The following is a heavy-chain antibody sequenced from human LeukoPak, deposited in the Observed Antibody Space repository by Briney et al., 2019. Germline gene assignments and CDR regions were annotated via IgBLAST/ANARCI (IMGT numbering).Heavy chain of an antibody. CDR2: INHSGST. D-gene: IGHD2-2*01. Sequence: PSETLSLTCAVYGGSFSGYYWSWIRQPPGKGLEWIGEINHSGSTNYNPSLKSRVTISVDTSKNQFSLNLSSVTAADTAVYYCARYGIVVVPAAIKRNWFDPWGQGTLVTVSS. CDR1: GGSFSGYY. J-gene: IGHJ5*02. CDR3: ARYGIVVVPAAIKRNWFDP. V-gene: IGHV4-34*01.